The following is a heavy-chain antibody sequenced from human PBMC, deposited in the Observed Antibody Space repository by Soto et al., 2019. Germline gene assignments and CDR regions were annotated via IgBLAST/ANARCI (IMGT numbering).Heavy chain of an antibody. CDR1: GFTFSSYG. Sequence: GGSLRLSCAASGFTFSSYGMHWVRQAPGKGLEWVAVIWYDGNNKYYADSVKGRFTISRDNSKNTLYLQMNSLRAEDTAVYYCARGKYDFWSGYYFGKNHDAFDIWGQGTMVTVSS. V-gene: IGHV3-33*01. D-gene: IGHD3-3*01. CDR2: IWYDGNNK. J-gene: IGHJ3*02. CDR3: ARGKYDFWSGYYFGKNHDAFDI.